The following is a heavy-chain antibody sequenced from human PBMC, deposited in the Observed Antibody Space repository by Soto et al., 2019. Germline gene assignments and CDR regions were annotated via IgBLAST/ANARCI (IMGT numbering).Heavy chain of an antibody. V-gene: IGHV3-48*03. CDR3: ARGDDHSGYYYAFDY. CDR1: GFTFSSYD. D-gene: IGHD3-22*01. CDR2: ISGSGRTV. J-gene: IGHJ4*02. Sequence: PGGSLRLSCEASGFTFSSYDMNWVRQAPGKGLEWLSYISGSGRTVYYADSVKGRFTISRDSAKKSLFLQMDSLRAEDTALYYCARGDDHSGYYYAFDYWGKGTPVTVSS.